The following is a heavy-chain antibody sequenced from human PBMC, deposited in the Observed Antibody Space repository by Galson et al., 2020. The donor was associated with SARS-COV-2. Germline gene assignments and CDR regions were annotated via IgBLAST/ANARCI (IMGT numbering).Heavy chain of an antibody. CDR1: GFTFNDFA. CDR2: IRSSGSIT. Sequence: GGSLRLSCAASGFTFNDFAMNWVRQAPGKGLEWVANIRSSGSITFYRESVKGRFTISRDNSKNTLYLQMNSLRAEDTAVYYCAKDRATSSGWTSDDVFDVWGPGTTVTVSS. J-gene: IGHJ3*01. CDR3: AKDRATSSGWTSDDVFDV. D-gene: IGHD2-2*01. V-gene: IGHV3-23*01.